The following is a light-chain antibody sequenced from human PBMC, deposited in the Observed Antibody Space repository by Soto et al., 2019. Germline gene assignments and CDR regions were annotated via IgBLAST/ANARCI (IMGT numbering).Light chain of an antibody. CDR2: EVS. CDR3: SSYTTDNTVV. V-gene: IGLV2-14*01. Sequence: QSVLTQPASVSGSPGQSITISCTGASSDVGGYNYVSWYQQHPDKAPKLMIFEVSDRPSGISNRFSGSKSGNTASLTISGLQAEDEADYYCSSYTTDNTVVFGGGTQLTVL. J-gene: IGLJ2*01. CDR1: SSDVGGYNY.